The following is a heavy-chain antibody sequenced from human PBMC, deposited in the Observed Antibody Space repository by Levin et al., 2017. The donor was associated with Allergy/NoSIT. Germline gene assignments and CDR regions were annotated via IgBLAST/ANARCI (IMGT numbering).Heavy chain of an antibody. CDR3: AKYPGVVASWWRAAPDY. CDR2: ISASGGST. J-gene: IGHJ4*02. V-gene: IGHV3-23*01. Sequence: GGSLRLSCAASGFTFSTCAMSWVRQAPGKGLEWVSAISASGGSTYYADSVKGRFTISRDNSKNTLYLQMNSLRAEDTAVYYCAKYPGVVASWWRAAPDYWGQGNLVIVSS. D-gene: IGHD2-2*01. CDR1: GFTFSTCA.